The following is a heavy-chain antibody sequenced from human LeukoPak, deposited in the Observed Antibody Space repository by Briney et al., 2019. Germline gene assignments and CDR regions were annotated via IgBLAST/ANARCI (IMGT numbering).Heavy chain of an antibody. D-gene: IGHD5-12*01. V-gene: IGHV1-8*01. CDR3: ARGRIVATSTSLAIY. CDR1: GYTFASYD. CDR2: MNPDSGNT. Sequence: GASVKVSCKASGYTFASYDINWVRQATGQGLEWMGWMNPDSGNTGYAQKFQGRVTMTRNTSISTAYMELSSLRSEDTAVYYCARGRIVATSTSLAIYGGQGTLVTVSS. J-gene: IGHJ4*02.